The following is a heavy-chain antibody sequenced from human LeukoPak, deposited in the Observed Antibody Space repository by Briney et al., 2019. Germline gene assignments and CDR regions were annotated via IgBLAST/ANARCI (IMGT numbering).Heavy chain of an antibody. J-gene: IGHJ4*02. CDR3: ASTRSIRWYEIDY. V-gene: IGHV4-39*01. Sequence: SETLSLTCTVSGGSISSSYYYWGWIRQPPGTGLEWIGSIYSSGSTYYNPSLKSRVTISVDTSKNQFSLKLTSVTAADTAVYYCASTRSIRWYEIDYWGQGTLVTVSS. D-gene: IGHD4-23*01. CDR1: GGSISSSYYY. CDR2: IYSSGST.